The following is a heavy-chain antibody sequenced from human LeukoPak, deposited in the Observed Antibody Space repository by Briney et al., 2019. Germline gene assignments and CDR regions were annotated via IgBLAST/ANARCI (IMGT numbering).Heavy chain of an antibody. CDR1: GFSFTTYG. Sequence: PGGSLRLSCAASGFSFTTYGMSWVRQAPGKGLEWVANIKRDGSEKYYVDSVKGRFTISRDNAKHSLYLQMNSLRAEDTAVYFYTRLSEMIRGPQVIYYFDYWGQGTLVTVSA. D-gene: IGHD3-10*01. V-gene: IGHV3-7*01. CDR3: TRLSEMIRGPQVIYYFDY. J-gene: IGHJ4*02. CDR2: IKRDGSEK.